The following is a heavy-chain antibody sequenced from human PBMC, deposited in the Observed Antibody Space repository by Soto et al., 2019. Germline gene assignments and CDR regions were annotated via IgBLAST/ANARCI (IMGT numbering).Heavy chain of an antibody. D-gene: IGHD6-13*01. J-gene: IGHJ6*03. V-gene: IGHV1-18*01. CDR3: ARVKQQLVLWVDDYYYYMDV. Sequence: ASVKVSCKASGYTFTSYGISWVRQAPGQGLEWMGWISAYNGNTNYAQKLQGRVTMTTDTSTSTAYMELRSLSSVTAADTAVYYCARVKQQLVLWVDDYYYYMDVWGKGTTVTVSS. CDR2: ISAYNGNT. CDR1: GYTFTSYG.